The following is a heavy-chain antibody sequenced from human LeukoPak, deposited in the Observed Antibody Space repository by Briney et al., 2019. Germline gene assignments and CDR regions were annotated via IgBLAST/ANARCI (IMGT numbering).Heavy chain of an antibody. D-gene: IGHD6-13*01. V-gene: IGHV4-31*03. CDR3: ARGLGDSRDLDY. CDR1: GGSISSGGYY. Sequence: SETLSLTCTVSGGSISSGGYYWSWIRQHPGKGLEWIGYIYYSGSTYYNPSLKSRVTISVDTSKNQFSLKLSSVTAADTAVYYCARGLGDSRDLDYWGQGTLVTVSS. CDR2: IYYSGST. J-gene: IGHJ4*02.